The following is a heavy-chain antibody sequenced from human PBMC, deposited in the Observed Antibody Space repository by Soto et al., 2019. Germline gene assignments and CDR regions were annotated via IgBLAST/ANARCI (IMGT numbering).Heavy chain of an antibody. Sequence: QVQLVESGGGVVQPGRSLRLSCAASGFTFSSYGMHWVRQAPGKGLEWVAVISYDGSNKYYADSVKGRFTISRDNSKNTLYLQMNSLRADDTAVYYCAKDAPPQLAVADYFDYWGQGTLVTVSS. CDR3: AKDAPPQLAVADYFDY. J-gene: IGHJ4*02. CDR1: GFTFSSYG. D-gene: IGHD6-13*01. CDR2: ISYDGSNK. V-gene: IGHV3-30*18.